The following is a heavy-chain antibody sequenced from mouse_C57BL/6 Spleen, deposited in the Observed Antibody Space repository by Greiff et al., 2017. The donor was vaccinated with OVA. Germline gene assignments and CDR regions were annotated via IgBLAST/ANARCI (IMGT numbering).Heavy chain of an antibody. Sequence: QVQLQQPGAELVMPGASVKLSCKASGYTFTSYWMHWVKQRPGQGLEWIGEIDPSDSYTKYNQKFKGKSTLTVDKSSSTAYMQLSSLTSEDSAVYYCARSIYYYGSSFFWYFDVWGTGTTVTVSS. CDR3: ARSIYYYGSSFFWYFDV. J-gene: IGHJ1*03. V-gene: IGHV1-69*01. CDR2: IDPSDSYT. D-gene: IGHD1-1*01. CDR1: GYTFTSYW.